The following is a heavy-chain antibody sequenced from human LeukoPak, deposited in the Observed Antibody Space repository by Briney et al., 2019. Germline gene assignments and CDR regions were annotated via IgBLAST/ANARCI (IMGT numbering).Heavy chain of an antibody. CDR1: GFTFSSYA. J-gene: IGHJ4*02. D-gene: IGHD1-26*01. CDR3: AKTLGPMATATGDY. Sequence: GGSLRLSCAASGFTFSSYAMSWVRQAPGKGLEWVAAISGSGGSTYYADSVKGRFTISRDNSKNTVYPQMNSLRVEDTAVFYCAKTLGPMATATGDYWGQGTLVTVSS. V-gene: IGHV3-23*01. CDR2: ISGSGGST.